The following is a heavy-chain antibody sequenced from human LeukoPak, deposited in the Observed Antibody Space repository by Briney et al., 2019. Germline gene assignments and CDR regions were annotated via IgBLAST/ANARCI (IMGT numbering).Heavy chain of an antibody. V-gene: IGHV3-72*01. J-gene: IGHJ4*02. CDR3: ATSSWYRLAY. Sequence: GGSLRLSCAASGVTFSDSFMSWVRQAPGKGLEWVGRSRNKADSYTPEYAASGKGRFTIARDESKNSLYLQISSLETEDAAVYYCATSSWYRLAYWGQGSLVTVSS. D-gene: IGHD6-13*01. CDR2: SRNKADSYTP. CDR1: GVTFSDSF.